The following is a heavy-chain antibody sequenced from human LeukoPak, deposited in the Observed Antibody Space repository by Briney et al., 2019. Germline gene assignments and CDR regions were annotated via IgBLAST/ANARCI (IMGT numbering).Heavy chain of an antibody. CDR3: ARHPPYDFWSGYFYIRGAFDI. D-gene: IGHD3-3*01. J-gene: IGHJ3*02. V-gene: IGHV4-59*08. Sequence: SETLSLTCTVSGGSISSYYWSWIRQPPGKGLERIGYIYYSGSTNYNPSLKSRVTISVDTSKNQFSLKLSSVTAADTAVYYCARHPPYDFWSGYFYIRGAFDIWGQGTMVTVSS. CDR1: GGSISSYY. CDR2: IYYSGST.